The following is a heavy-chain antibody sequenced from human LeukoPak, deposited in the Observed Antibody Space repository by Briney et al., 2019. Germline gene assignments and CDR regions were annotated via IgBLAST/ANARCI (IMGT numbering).Heavy chain of an antibody. CDR3: GRGDRGPY. CDR1: GFTFNNYW. J-gene: IGHJ4*02. CDR2: IKRDGREK. D-gene: IGHD3-10*01. V-gene: IGHV3-7*01. Sequence: GGSLRLSCAASGFTFNNYWMSWVRQAPGKGLEWVANIKRDGREKYYVGSVKGRFTIYRDNAKNSLYLQMKSLRAEDTAVYFCGRGDRGPYWGQGTLVTVSS.